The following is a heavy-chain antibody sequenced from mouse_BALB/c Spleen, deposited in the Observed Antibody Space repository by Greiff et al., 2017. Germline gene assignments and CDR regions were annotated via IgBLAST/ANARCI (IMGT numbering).Heavy chain of an antibody. J-gene: IGHJ3*01. CDR3: ARGGGSFAY. Sequence: QVQLQQSGAELAKPGASVKMSCKASGYTFTSYWMHWVKQRPGQGLEWIGWIYPGNVNTKYNEKFKGKATLTADKSSSTAYMQLSSLTSEDSAVYFCARGGGSFAYWGQGTLVTVSA. CDR1: GYTFTSYW. CDR2: IYPGNVNT. D-gene: IGHD1-1*02. V-gene: IGHV1S56*01.